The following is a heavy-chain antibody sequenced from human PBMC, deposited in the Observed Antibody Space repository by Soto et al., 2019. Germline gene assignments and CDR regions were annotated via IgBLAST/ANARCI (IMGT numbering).Heavy chain of an antibody. CDR1: GGSFRGYY. Sequence: ETLSLTCAVYGGSFRGYYWSWIRQPPGKGLEWIGEINHSGSTNYNPSLKSRVTISVDTSKNQFSLKLSSVTAADTAVYYCARGSHYYGMDVWGQGTTVTVSS. V-gene: IGHV4-34*01. J-gene: IGHJ6*02. CDR2: INHSGST. CDR3: ARGSHYYGMDV.